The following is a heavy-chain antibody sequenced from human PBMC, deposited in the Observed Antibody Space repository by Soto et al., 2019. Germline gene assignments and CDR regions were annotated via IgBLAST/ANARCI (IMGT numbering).Heavy chain of an antibody. V-gene: IGHV1-18*01. J-gene: IGHJ3*02. CDR3: SRGVQYSSSWYGRDDAFDI. CDR1: GYTFTSYG. Sequence: ASVKVSCKASGYTFTSYGISWVRQAPGQGLEWMGWISAYSGNTNYAQKLQGRVTMTTDTSTSTAYMELRSLRSDDTAVYYCSRGVQYSSSWYGRDDAFDIWGQGTMVTVSS. D-gene: IGHD6-13*01. CDR2: ISAYSGNT.